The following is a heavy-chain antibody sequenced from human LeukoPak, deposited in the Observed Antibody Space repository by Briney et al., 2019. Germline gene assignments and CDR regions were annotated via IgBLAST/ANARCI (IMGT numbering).Heavy chain of an antibody. CDR2: IYSSGTT. D-gene: IGHD2-21*02. V-gene: IGHV4-59*12. Sequence: KPSETLSLTCAVYGGSFSSYYWSWIRQPPGQGLEWIGYIYSSGTTSYYPSLKSRVTISVDTSKNQFSLKLTSVTAADTAVYYCARGWGPAYCGGDCHRHFDYWGQGTLVTVSS. CDR3: ARGWGPAYCGGDCHRHFDY. CDR1: GGSFSSYY. J-gene: IGHJ4*02.